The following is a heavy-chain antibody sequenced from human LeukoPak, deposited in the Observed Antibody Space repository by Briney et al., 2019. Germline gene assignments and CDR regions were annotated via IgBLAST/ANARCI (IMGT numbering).Heavy chain of an antibody. V-gene: IGHV4-61*02. Sequence: PSQTLSLTCTVSGGSVSSGSYYWSWIRQPAGKGLEWIGRIYPSGSTIYPSGTTHYNPSLKSRVTISVDTSKNQFSLKVDSVTAADTAVYYCAREDYGESNPNWFDPWGQGTQVTVSS. J-gene: IGHJ5*02. CDR2: IYPSGSTIYPSGTT. CDR3: AREDYGESNPNWFDP. CDR1: GGSVSSGSYY. D-gene: IGHD4-17*01.